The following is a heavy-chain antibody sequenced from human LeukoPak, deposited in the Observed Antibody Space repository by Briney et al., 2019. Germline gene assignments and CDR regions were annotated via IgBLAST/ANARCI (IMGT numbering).Heavy chain of an antibody. CDR1: GFTVSSSY. J-gene: IGHJ6*03. CDR2: IYSGGST. Sequence: PGGSLRLSCAASGFTVSSSYMSWVRQAPGKGLEWVSVIYSGGSTYYADSVKGRFTISIDSSKNTLYLQMNSLRAEDTAVYYCARGWDSSGWYDYYYMHVWGKGTTVTVSS. V-gene: IGHV3-53*01. D-gene: IGHD6-19*01. CDR3: ARGWDSSGWYDYYYMHV.